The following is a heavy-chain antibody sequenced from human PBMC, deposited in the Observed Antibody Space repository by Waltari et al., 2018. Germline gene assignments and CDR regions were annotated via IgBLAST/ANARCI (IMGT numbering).Heavy chain of an antibody. CDR1: GFTVTNYY. D-gene: IGHD2-21*02. CDR2: IYSAVTT. Sequence: HLVESGGGLIQPGGYLRLSCAASGFTVTNYYMSWVRQAPGRGRECVSVIYSAVTTYYADSVKGRFTISRDTFRNTLYLQMDNLRPDDTAVYYCARGNTASLDYWGQGTLVTVSS. CDR3: ARGNTASLDY. V-gene: IGHV3-53*01. J-gene: IGHJ4*02.